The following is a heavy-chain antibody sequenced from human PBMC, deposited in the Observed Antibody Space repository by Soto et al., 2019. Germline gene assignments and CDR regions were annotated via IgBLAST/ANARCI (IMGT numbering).Heavy chain of an antibody. CDR3: ARGYYYDSSQGSGYYYYYYGMDV. CDR2: ISAYNGNT. Sequence: QVQLVQSGAEVKKPGASVKVSCKASGYTLTSYGISWVRQAPGQGLEWMGWISAYNGNTNYAQKLQGRVTMTTDTSTSTAYMELRSLRSDDTAVYYCARGYYYDSSQGSGYYYYYYGMDVWGQGTTVTVSS. V-gene: IGHV1-18*01. D-gene: IGHD3-22*01. J-gene: IGHJ6*02. CDR1: GYTLTSYG.